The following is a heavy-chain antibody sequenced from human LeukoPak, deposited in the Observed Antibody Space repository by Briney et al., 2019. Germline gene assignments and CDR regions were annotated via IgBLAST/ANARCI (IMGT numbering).Heavy chain of an antibody. J-gene: IGHJ4*02. CDR3: ARGLPRGGVIGPRGHYFDY. V-gene: IGHV4-59*12. CDR2: IYYSGST. D-gene: IGHD3-16*02. CDR1: GGSISSYY. Sequence: SETLSLTCTVSGGSISSYYWSWLRQPPGKGLEWIGYIYYSGSTNYNPSLKSRVTISVDTSKNQFSLKLSSVTAADTAVYYCARGLPRGGVIGPRGHYFDYWGQGTLVTVSS.